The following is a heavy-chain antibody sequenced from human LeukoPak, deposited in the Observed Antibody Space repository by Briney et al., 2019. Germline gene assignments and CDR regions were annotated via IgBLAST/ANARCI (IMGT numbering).Heavy chain of an antibody. V-gene: IGHV4-34*01. D-gene: IGHD2-8*02. CDR3: ARAPIVLVVYASGGRFDP. J-gene: IGHJ5*02. Sequence: SETLSLTCAVYGGSFSGYYWSWIRRPPGKGLEWIGEINHSGSTNYNPSLKSRVTISVDTSKNQFSLRLSSVTAADTAVYYCARAPIVLVVYASGGRFDPWGQGTLVTVSS. CDR1: GGSFSGYY. CDR2: INHSGST.